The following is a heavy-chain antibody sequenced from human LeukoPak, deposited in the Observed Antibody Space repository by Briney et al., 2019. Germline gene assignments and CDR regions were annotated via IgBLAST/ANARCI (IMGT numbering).Heavy chain of an antibody. Sequence: ASVKVSCKASGYTFTSYDINWVRQATGQGLEWMGWMNPNRGNTGYAQKFQGRVTMTRNTSISTAYMELSSLRSEDTAVYYCAGSGYDNYYYYGMDVWGQGTTVTVSS. V-gene: IGHV1-8*01. J-gene: IGHJ6*02. D-gene: IGHD5-12*01. CDR1: GYTFTSYD. CDR2: MNPNRGNT. CDR3: AGSGYDNYYYYGMDV.